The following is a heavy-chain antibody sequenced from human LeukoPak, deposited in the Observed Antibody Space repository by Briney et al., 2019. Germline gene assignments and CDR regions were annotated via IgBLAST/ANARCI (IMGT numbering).Heavy chain of an antibody. CDR3: AKVTSGPYYYYGMDV. CDR2: ISGSGGST. CDR1: GFTFSSYA. J-gene: IGHJ6*02. Sequence: GGSLRVSCAASGFTFSSYAMSWVRQAPGKGLEWVSAISGSGGSTYYADSVKGRFTISRDNSKNTLYLQMNSLRAEDTAVYYCAKVTSGPYYYYGMDVWGQGTTVTVSS. V-gene: IGHV3-23*01. D-gene: IGHD1-20*01.